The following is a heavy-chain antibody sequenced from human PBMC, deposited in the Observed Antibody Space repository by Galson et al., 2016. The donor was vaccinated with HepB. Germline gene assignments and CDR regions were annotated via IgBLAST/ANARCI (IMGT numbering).Heavy chain of an antibody. Sequence: LSLTCSVSGGSISSITYYWGWIRQPPGKGLEWIGSIYYSGRTYYKPSLKSRVTISVDTSKNQLSLKLSSVTATDTAVYYCARLVSGWYPAYYFDYWGQGTLVTVSS. V-gene: IGHV4-39*01. D-gene: IGHD6-19*01. CDR3: ARLVSGWYPAYYFDY. CDR1: GGSISSITYY. J-gene: IGHJ4*02. CDR2: IYYSGRT.